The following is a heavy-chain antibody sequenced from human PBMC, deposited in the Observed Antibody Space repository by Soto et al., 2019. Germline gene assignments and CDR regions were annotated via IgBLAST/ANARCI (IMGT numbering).Heavy chain of an antibody. CDR1: GVTFSGYA. D-gene: IGHD6-13*01. V-gene: IGHV3-23*01. J-gene: IGHJ4*02. CDR2: ISGSGGST. Sequence: GGSLRLSGAASGVTFSGYAMSWVRQAPGKGLEWVSAISGSGGSTYYADSVKGRFTIYRDNSKNTLYLQMNSLRAEDTAVYYCAKENGYSSSWFEFDYWGQGTLVTVSS. CDR3: AKENGYSSSWFEFDY.